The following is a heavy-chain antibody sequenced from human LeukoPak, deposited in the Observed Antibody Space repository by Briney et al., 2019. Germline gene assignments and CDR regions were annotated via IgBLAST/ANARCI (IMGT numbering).Heavy chain of an antibody. CDR2: ISSSSSYI. V-gene: IGHV3-21*01. CDR1: GFTFSSYS. Sequence: GGSLRLSCAASGFTFSSYSMNWVRQAPGKGLEWVSSISSSSSYIYYADSVKGRFTISRDNAKNSLYLHMNSLRAEDTAVYYCARVSGGGSYYFDYWGQGTLVTVSS. CDR3: ARVSGGGSYYFDY. J-gene: IGHJ4*02. D-gene: IGHD1-26*01.